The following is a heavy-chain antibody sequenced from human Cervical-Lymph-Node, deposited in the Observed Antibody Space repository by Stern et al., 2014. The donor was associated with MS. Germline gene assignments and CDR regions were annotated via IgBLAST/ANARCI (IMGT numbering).Heavy chain of an antibody. CDR3: ARVASSARSRVHGY. V-gene: IGHV1-18*01. CDR1: GYTFTSYG. CDR2: IRAYNGNT. Sequence: VQLVQSGAEVKKPGASVKVSCKASGYTFTSYGISWVRQAPGQGLERMGWIRAYNGNTNYAKKVQGRTNIATDTSTRHAYMEQGSLRSDDTAVYYCARVASSARSRVHGYWGQGTLVTVSS. J-gene: IGHJ4*02. D-gene: IGHD6-25*01.